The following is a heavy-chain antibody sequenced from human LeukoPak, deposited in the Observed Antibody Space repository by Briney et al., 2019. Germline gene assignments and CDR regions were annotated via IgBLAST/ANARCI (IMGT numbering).Heavy chain of an antibody. CDR2: INWNGGNI. Sequence: TGGSLRLSCAASGFTFRNYAMSWVRQAPGKGLEWVSGINWNGGNIGYADSVKGRFTISRDNANNSLYLQMNSLRAEDTAVYYCAELGITMIGGVWGKGTTVTISS. D-gene: IGHD3-10*02. CDR1: GFTFRNYA. J-gene: IGHJ6*04. V-gene: IGHV3-20*04. CDR3: AELGITMIGGV.